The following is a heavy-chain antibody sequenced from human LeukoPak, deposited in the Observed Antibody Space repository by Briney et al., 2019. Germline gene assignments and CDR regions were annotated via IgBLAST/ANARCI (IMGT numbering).Heavy chain of an antibody. V-gene: IGHV4-30-2*01. J-gene: IGHJ5*01. CDR1: GGSITSGAYS. CDR2: IYQGGST. CDR3: ARGRYSHSYRCCDS. Sequence: SETLSLTCAVSGGSITSGAYSWTWIRQPPGKGLEWIGNIYQGGSTYYNSSLNSRVTISVDRSKNQFSLKLSSVTAADTAVYYCARGRYSHSYRCCDSWGQGILVTVSS. D-gene: IGHD5-18*01.